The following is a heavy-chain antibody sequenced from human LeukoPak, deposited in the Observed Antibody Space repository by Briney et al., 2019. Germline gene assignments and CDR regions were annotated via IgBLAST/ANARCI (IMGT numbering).Heavy chain of an antibody. CDR1: GGSISSGGYY. V-gene: IGHV4-61*08. Sequence: SETLSLTCTVSGGSISSGGYYWSWIRQPPGKGLEWIGYIYYSGSTNYNPSLKSRVTISVDTSKNQFSLKLSSVTAADTAVYYCARGRDGYNYAFDIWGQGTMVTVSS. D-gene: IGHD5-24*01. J-gene: IGHJ3*02. CDR3: ARGRDGYNYAFDI. CDR2: IYYSGST.